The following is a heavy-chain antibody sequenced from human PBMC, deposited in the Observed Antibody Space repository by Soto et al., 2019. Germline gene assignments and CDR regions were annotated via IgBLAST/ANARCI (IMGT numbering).Heavy chain of an antibody. V-gene: IGHV5-51*01. J-gene: IGHJ4*02. D-gene: IGHD3-3*01. Sequence: PGGSLKISCKVSGYNFAGYWIAGVRQMPGKGLELMGIIYPSDSDTRYRPSFQGQVTISADKSISSAYLQWSSLRASDTAMYYCARGGVSTRTFDYWGQGTPVTVSS. CDR2: IYPSDSDT. CDR1: GYNFAGYW. CDR3: ARGGVSTRTFDY.